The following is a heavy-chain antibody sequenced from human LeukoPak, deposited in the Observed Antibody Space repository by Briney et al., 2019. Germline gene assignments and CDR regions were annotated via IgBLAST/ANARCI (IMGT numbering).Heavy chain of an antibody. J-gene: IGHJ4*02. CDR1: GGSISSYD. V-gene: IGHV4-59*01. Sequence: SETLSLTCTVSGGSISSYDWSWVRQPPGKGLEWIGYIYYSGSTNYNPSLKRRVTISVDKSKNQFSLKLSSVTAADTAVYYCARMYYYDSSGYYPPYFDYWGQGTLVTVSS. D-gene: IGHD3-22*01. CDR2: IYYSGST. CDR3: ARMYYYDSSGYYPPYFDY.